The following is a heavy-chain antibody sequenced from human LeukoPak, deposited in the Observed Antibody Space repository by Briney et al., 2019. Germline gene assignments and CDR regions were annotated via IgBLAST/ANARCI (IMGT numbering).Heavy chain of an antibody. CDR1: GYTFTGYY. CDR3: ARGSGYSSSWYVFDY. V-gene: IGHV1-2*02. D-gene: IGHD6-13*01. Sequence: GASVKVSCKASGYTFTGYYMHWVRQAPGQGLEWMGWINPNSGGTNYAQKFQGRVTMTRDTSISTAYMELSRLRSDDTAVYYCARGSGYSSSWYVFDYWGQGTLVTVSS. J-gene: IGHJ4*02. CDR2: INPNSGGT.